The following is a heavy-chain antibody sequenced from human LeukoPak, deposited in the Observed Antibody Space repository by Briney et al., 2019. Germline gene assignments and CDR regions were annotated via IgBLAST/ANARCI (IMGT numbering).Heavy chain of an antibody. Sequence: PGGSLRLSCSASGFTFSSYAIHWVRQAPGKGLEYVSAISSNGGSTYYADSVKGGFTISRDNSKNTLYLRMSSLRAEDTAAYYCVKDSSGFFYYFDYWGQGTLVTVSS. CDR3: VKDSSGFFYYFDY. D-gene: IGHD6-19*01. CDR1: GFTFSSYA. V-gene: IGHV3-64D*06. CDR2: ISSNGGST. J-gene: IGHJ4*02.